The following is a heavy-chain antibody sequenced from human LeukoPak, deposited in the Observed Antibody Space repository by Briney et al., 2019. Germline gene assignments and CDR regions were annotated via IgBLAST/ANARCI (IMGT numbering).Heavy chain of an antibody. CDR1: GFTFRSYA. J-gene: IGHJ3*02. CDR3: ARTYYFDSGGYLDAFDI. V-gene: IGHV3-23*01. CDR2: ISGNGDST. D-gene: IGHD3-22*01. Sequence: PGGSLRLSCEASGFTFRSYAVNWVRQAPGKGLEWVSSISGNGDSTYYADSVKGRFTISRDNAKNSLYLQMNSLRAEDTAVYYCARTYYFDSGGYLDAFDIWGQGTMVTVSS.